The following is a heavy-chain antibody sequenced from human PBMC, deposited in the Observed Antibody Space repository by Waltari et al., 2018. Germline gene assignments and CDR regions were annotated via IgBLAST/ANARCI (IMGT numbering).Heavy chain of an antibody. CDR2: ISGSDDS. Sequence: EVQLVESGGGLVQPGGSLRLSCAASGFTFSNYAMNWVRQAPGKGLEWVSAISGSDDSYYADSVRGRFPISRDNSKNTLFLQMNSLRAEDTAVYYCASRYGWPSNDYWGQGTLVTVSS. CDR1: GFTFSNYA. J-gene: IGHJ4*02. CDR3: ASRYGWPSNDY. V-gene: IGHV3-23*04. D-gene: IGHD5-18*01.